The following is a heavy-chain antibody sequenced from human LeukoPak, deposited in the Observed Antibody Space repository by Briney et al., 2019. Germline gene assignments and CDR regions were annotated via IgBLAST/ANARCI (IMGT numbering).Heavy chain of an antibody. CDR1: GYTFTSYG. CDR2: ISAYNGNT. CDR3: ARDVGLIAATITDGY. J-gene: IGHJ4*02. V-gene: IGHV1-18*01. Sequence: ASVKVSCKASGYTFTSYGISWVRQAPGQGLEWMGLISAYNGNTNYAQKLQGRVTMTTDTSTSTAYMELRSLRSDDTAVYYCARDVGLIAATITDGYWGQGTLVTVSS. D-gene: IGHD5-12*01.